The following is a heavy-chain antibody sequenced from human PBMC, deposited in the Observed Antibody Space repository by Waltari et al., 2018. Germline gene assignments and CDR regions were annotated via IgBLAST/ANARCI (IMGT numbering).Heavy chain of an antibody. Sequence: EVQLVESGGGLAQPGGSLRLACEVSGFNFRSDWMSWVRQTPGEGRERGANINNDGCENYYVDSVKGRFTIFRDNAKNSVYLQMNSLRAEDAAVYYCARDRGWQCFDIWGQGTMVTVSS. D-gene: IGHD3-10*01. CDR2: INNDGCEN. CDR1: GFNFRSDW. CDR3: ARDRGWQCFDI. J-gene: IGHJ3*02. V-gene: IGHV3-7*01.